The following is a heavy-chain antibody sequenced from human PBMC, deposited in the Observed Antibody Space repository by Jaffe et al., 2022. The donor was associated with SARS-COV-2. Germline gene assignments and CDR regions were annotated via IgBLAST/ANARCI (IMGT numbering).Heavy chain of an antibody. J-gene: IGHJ6*02. CDR3: ARGVGGVRGIIKTIRYNYGMDV. D-gene: IGHD3-10*01. Sequence: QVQLQQWGAGLLKPSETLSLTCAVYGGSFSGYYWSWIRQPPGKGLEWIGEINHSGSTNYNPSLKSRVTISVDTSKNQFSLTLTSVTAADTAVYYCARGVGGVRGIIKTIRYNYGMDVWGQGTTVTVSS. CDR1: GGSFSGYY. CDR2: INHSGST. V-gene: IGHV4-34*01.